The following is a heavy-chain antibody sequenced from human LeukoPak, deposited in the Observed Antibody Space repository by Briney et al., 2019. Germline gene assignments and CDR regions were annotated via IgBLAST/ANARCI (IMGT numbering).Heavy chain of an antibody. CDR1: GFSFSLSNYG. D-gene: IGHD4-17*01. CDR2: ISYEGSLK. J-gene: IGHJ3*01. Sequence: GGSLRLSCATSGFSFSLSNYGMHWVRQAPGKGLEWVAVISYEGSLKYYADSVKGRFTISRDTSEKTLFLQMSSLRAEDTGVYYCARYNGDHRAFDLWGQGTMVSVSS. V-gene: IGHV3-33*01. CDR3: ARYNGDHRAFDL.